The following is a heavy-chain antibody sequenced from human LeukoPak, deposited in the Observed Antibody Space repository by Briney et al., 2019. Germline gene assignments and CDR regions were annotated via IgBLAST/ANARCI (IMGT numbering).Heavy chain of an antibody. CDR1: GFTFSSYA. J-gene: IGHJ4*02. V-gene: IGHV3-23*01. D-gene: IGHD3-10*01. CDR3: AKPQLLWFGELDY. CDR2: ISGSGGST. Sequence: GGSLRLSCAASGFTFSSYAMSWVRQAPGKGLGWVSAISGSGGSTYYADSVKGRFTISRDNSKNTLYLQMNSLRAEDTAVYYCAKPQLLWFGELDYWGQGTLVTVSS.